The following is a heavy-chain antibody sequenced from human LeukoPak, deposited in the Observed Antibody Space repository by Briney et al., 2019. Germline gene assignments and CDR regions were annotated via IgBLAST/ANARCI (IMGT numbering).Heavy chain of an antibody. CDR1: GDSVSSSNYY. D-gene: IGHD1-14*01. J-gene: IGHJ5*02. V-gene: IGHV4-39*01. Sequence: SETPSLTCTVSGDSVSSSNYYWAWIRQPPGKGLEWIGNIYYSGSTYYNPSLKSRLTISVDTSKNQFSLKLTSVTAADTAVYYCARLNKPGWFDPWGQGTLVTVSS. CDR3: ARLNKPGWFDP. CDR2: IYYSGST.